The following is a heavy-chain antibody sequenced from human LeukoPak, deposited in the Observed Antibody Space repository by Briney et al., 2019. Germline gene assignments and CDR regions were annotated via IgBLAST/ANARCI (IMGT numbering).Heavy chain of an antibody. CDR2: MNPNSGNT. CDR1: GNTFSSYD. V-gene: IGHV1-8*01. J-gene: IGHJ6*02. D-gene: IGHD3-10*01. Sequence: ASVKVSCKTSGNTFSSYDINWVRQATGQGLEWMGWMNPNSGNTAYAQKFQGRVTMTRDTSISTAYMELSSLRSEDTAVYYCARGGTLVQGVTVLYGMDVWGQGTRSPSP. CDR3: ARGGTLVQGVTVLYGMDV.